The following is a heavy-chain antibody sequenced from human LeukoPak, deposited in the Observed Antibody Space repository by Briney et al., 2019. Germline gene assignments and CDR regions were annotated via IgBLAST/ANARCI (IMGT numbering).Heavy chain of an antibody. V-gene: IGHV4-59*12. CDR3: ARGGRYCSGGSCYATHAFDI. CDR2: IYHSGST. CDR1: GGSISSYY. J-gene: IGHJ3*02. D-gene: IGHD2-15*01. Sequence: SETLSLTCTVSGGSISSYYWSWIRQPPGKGLEWIGYIYHSGSTYYNPSLKSRVTISVDRSKNQFSLKLSSVTAADTAVYYCARGGRYCSGGSCYATHAFDIWGQGTMVTVSS.